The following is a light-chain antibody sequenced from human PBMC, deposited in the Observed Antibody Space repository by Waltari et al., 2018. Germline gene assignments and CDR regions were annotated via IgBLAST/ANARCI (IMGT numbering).Light chain of an antibody. Sequence: QSSVHSDVNTALNWFQQRPGQAPRLLIYRVSNRDSGVPDRFSGSGSGTDFRLKISRVEAEDVAVYYCKQYTRLPRTFGQGTKVEIK. J-gene: IGKJ1*01. CDR1: QSSVHSDVNTA. CDR2: RVS. CDR3: KQYTRLPRT. V-gene: IGKV2-30*02.